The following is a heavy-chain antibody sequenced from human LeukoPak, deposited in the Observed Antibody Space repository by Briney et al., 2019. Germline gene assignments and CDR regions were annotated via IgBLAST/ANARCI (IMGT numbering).Heavy chain of an antibody. CDR1: GGSLRSSSYY. D-gene: IGHD5-12*01. V-gene: IGHV4-39*01. J-gene: IGHJ4*02. CDR3: ARPDYSGYDWD. Sequence: PSETLSLSCTVSGGSLRSSSYYWGWIRQPPGKGLEWIGSIYYSGSTYYNPSLKSRVTISVDTSKNQFSLKLSSVTAADTAVYYCARPDYSGYDWDWGQGTLVTVSS. CDR2: IYYSGST.